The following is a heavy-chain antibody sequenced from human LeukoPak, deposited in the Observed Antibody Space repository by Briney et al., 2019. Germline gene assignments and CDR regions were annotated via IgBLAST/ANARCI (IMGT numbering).Heavy chain of an antibody. J-gene: IGHJ6*03. CDR1: GGTFSSYA. CDR3: ARSENYQLLTYYMDV. Sequence: SVKVSCKASGGTFSSYAISWVRQAPGQGPEWMGGIIPIFGTANYAQKFQGRVTTTADKSTSTAYMELSSLRSEDTAVYYCARSENYQLLTYYMDVWGKGTTVTVSS. D-gene: IGHD2-2*01. CDR2: IIPIFGTA. V-gene: IGHV1-69*06.